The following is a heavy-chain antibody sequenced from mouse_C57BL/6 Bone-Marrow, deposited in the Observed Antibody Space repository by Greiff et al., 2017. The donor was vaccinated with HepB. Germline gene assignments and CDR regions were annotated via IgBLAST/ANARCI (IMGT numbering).Heavy chain of an antibody. CDR1: GFTFSSYT. D-gene: IGHD2-13*01. CDR2: ISGGGGNT. Sequence: EVMLVESGGGLVKPGGSLKLSCAASGFTFSSYTMSWVRQTPEKRLEWVATISGGGGNTYYPDSVKGRFTISRDNAKNTLYLQMSSLRSEDTALYYCARLHGDYGSDYYAMDYWGQGTSVTVSS. CDR3: ARLHGDYGSDYYAMDY. V-gene: IGHV5-9*01. J-gene: IGHJ4*01.